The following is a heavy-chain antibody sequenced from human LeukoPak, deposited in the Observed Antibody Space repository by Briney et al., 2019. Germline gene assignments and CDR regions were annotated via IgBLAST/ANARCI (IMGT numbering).Heavy chain of an antibody. D-gene: IGHD3-22*01. J-gene: IGHJ4*02. Sequence: GGSLRLSCAASGFTFSSYAMSWVRQAPGKGLEWVSAISGSGGSTYYADSVKGRFTISRDNSKNTLYLQMNSLRAEDTAVYYCARRHYYDSSGYFDYWGQGTLVTVSS. CDR2: ISGSGGST. V-gene: IGHV3-23*01. CDR3: ARRHYYDSSGYFDY. CDR1: GFTFSSYA.